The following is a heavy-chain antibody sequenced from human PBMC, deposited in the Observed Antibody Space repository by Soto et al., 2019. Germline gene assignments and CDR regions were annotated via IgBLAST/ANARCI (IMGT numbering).Heavy chain of an antibody. D-gene: IGHD6-19*01. CDR3: ARRQQWLAGYFDY. CDR2: ISGSGGST. V-gene: IGHV3-23*01. J-gene: IGHJ4*02. CDR1: GFTFSSYA. Sequence: GGSLRLSCAASGFTFSSYAMSWVRQAPGKGLEWVSAISGSGGSTYYADSVKGRFTISRDNSKNTLYLQMNSLTAADTAVYYCARRQQWLAGYFDYWGQGTLVTVSS.